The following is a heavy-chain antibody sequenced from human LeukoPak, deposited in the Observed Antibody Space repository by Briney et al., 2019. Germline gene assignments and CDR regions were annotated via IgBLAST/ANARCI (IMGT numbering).Heavy chain of an antibody. CDR2: INPSGGST. V-gene: IGHV1-46*01. J-gene: IGHJ5*02. CDR3: ARDRDYYDSSGYYDINWFDP. CDR1: GYTFTSYY. Sequence: ASVKVSCKASGYTFTSYYMHWVRQAPGQGLEWMGIINPSGGSTSYAQKFQGRVTMTRDTSTSTVYMELSSLRSEDTAVYYCARDRDYYDSSGYYDINWFDPWGQGTLVTVSS. D-gene: IGHD3-22*01.